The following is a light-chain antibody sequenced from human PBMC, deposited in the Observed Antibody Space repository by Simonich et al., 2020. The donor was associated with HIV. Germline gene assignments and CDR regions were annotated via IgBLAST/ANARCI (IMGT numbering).Light chain of an antibody. V-gene: IGKV1-39*01. Sequence: DIQMTQSPSSLSASVGDRVTITCRASKSISSYLNWYQQKPGKAPKLLIYAASRLQSGVPSRFSGSGSGTDFTLTISSLQPEDFATYYCQQANSFPITFGQGTRLEIK. CDR2: AAS. J-gene: IGKJ5*01. CDR3: QQANSFPIT. CDR1: KSISSY.